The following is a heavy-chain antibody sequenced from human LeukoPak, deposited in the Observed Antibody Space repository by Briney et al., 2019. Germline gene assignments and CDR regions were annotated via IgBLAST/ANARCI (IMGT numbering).Heavy chain of an antibody. D-gene: IGHD3-16*01. CDR2: MQSGGST. CDR1: GITVSSKY. V-gene: IGHV3-53*01. CDR3: ARDGGAGWYFDL. J-gene: IGHJ2*01. Sequence: GSLRLSCAASGITVSSKYMSWVRQAPGKGLEWVSVMQSGGSTYYADSVKGRFTISRDNSKNTLYLQMNSLRVEDTAVYYCARDGGAGWYFDLWGRGTLVTVSS.